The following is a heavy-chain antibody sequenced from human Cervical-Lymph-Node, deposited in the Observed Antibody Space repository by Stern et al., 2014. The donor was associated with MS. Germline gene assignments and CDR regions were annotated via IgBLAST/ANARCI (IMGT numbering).Heavy chain of an antibody. V-gene: IGHV1-2*06. CDR3: AKEGTTGTIDWFDP. CDR1: GYTFTGYY. D-gene: IGHD1-1*01. J-gene: IGHJ5*02. Sequence: QVQLVQSGAEMKKPGASVKVSCKASGYTFTGYYIHWVRQAPGQGLEWMGRINPNSGGTSYAQKFQGRVTMTRDTSISTAYLELSRLRSDDTAVYYCAKEGTTGTIDWFDPWGQGTLVTVSS. CDR2: INPNSGGT.